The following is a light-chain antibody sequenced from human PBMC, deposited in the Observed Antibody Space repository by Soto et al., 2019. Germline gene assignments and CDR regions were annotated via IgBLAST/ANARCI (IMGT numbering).Light chain of an antibody. V-gene: IGLV2-14*01. J-gene: IGLJ2*01. CDR1: SSDVGGYNF. CDR2: DVS. Sequence: QSALTQPASVSGSPGQSITISCTGTSSDVGGYNFVSWYQQHPGKAPKLMIYDVSNRPSGVSNRFSGSKSGNTASLTISGLQGEDEADYYCSSYASSSTRVVFGGGTKVTVL. CDR3: SSYASSSTRVV.